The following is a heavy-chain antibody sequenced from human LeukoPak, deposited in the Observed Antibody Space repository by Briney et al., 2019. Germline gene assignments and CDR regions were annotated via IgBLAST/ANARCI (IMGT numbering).Heavy chain of an antibody. CDR2: IWYDGSNK. Sequence: GGSLRLSCAASGFTFSSYGMHWVRQAPGKGLEWVAVIWYDGSNKCYADSVKGRFTISRDNSKNTLYLQMNSLRAEDTAVYYCAKGVYTMINWGQGTLVTVSS. V-gene: IGHV3-33*06. CDR3: AKGVYTMIN. CDR1: GFTFSSYG. D-gene: IGHD3-22*01. J-gene: IGHJ4*02.